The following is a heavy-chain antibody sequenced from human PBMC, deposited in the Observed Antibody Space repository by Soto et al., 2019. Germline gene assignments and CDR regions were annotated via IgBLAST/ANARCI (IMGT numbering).Heavy chain of an antibody. CDR3: ARAQATAKPEGVDF. CDR1: GYTFSDYY. V-gene: IGHV1-2*02. Sequence: ASVKVSCKASGYTFSDYYIHWVRQAPGQGLEWMGWINPNSGGTKYAPKFQGGVTMTRDTSITTAYMELSRLRSGDTAVYYCARAQATAKPEGVDFWGQGTLVTVSS. J-gene: IGHJ4*02. D-gene: IGHD1-1*01. CDR2: INPNSGGT.